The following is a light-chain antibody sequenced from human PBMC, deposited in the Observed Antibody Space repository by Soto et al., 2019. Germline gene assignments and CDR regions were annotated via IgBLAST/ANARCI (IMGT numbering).Light chain of an antibody. J-gene: IGKJ4*01. Sequence: DIQMTQSPSSLSASVGDRVTITCRASQSISSYLNWYQQKPGKAPKLLIYAASSWQSGGPSRFSGSGSGTDFTLTISTLQPEDFETYYCQQRYSTPLTFGGGTKVEIK. CDR2: AAS. CDR3: QQRYSTPLT. CDR1: QSISSY. V-gene: IGKV1-39*01.